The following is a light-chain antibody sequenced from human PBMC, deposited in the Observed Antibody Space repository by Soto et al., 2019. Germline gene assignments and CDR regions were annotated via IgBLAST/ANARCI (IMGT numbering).Light chain of an antibody. J-gene: IGKJ1*01. CDR3: QQYGHSRT. CDR2: GAS. V-gene: IGKV3-20*01. Sequence: IVMTQSPATLSVSPGERATLSCRASQSVSRSLAWYQQKPGQAPRLLIYGASSRATGIPDRFSGSGSGTDFTLTISRLEPEDSAVYYCQQYGHSRTFGQGTKVDI. CDR1: QSVSRS.